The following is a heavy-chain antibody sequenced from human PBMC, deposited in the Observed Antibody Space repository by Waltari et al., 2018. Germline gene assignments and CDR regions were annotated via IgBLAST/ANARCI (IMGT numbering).Heavy chain of an antibody. Sequence: QLQLQESGPGLVKPSETLSLTCTVSGGSISSSSYYWGWIRPPPGKGLEWIGSIYYSGSTYYNPSRKSRVTIAVDTSKNQFSLKLSSVTAADTAVYYCARHPAMTIMLWYFDLWGRGTLVTVSS. J-gene: IGHJ2*01. D-gene: IGHD2-8*01. CDR1: GGSISSSSYY. V-gene: IGHV4-39*01. CDR3: ARHPAMTIMLWYFDL. CDR2: IYYSGST.